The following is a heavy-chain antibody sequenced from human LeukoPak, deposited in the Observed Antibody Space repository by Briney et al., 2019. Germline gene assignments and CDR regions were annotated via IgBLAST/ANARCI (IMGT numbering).Heavy chain of an antibody. CDR2: IIPIFGTA. CDR3: ARDLYYYDSSGYSPYYFDY. Sequence: ASVKVSCKASGGTFSSYAISWVRQAPGQGLEWMGRIIPIFGTANYAQKFQGRVTITTDESTSTAYMELSSLRSEDTAVYYCARDLYYYDSSGYSPYYFDYWGQGTLVTVPS. V-gene: IGHV1-69*05. D-gene: IGHD3-22*01. CDR1: GGTFSSYA. J-gene: IGHJ4*02.